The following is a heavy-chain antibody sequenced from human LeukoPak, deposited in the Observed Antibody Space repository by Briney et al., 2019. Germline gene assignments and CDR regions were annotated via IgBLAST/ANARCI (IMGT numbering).Heavy chain of an antibody. CDR1: GGSVSSGSYY. J-gene: IGHJ6*03. CDR3: ARVTTVTRGVYYYYMDV. V-gene: IGHV4-61*01. CDR2: IYYSGST. Sequence: SETLSLTCTISGGSVSSGSYYWSWIRQPPGKGLEWIGYIYYSGSTNYNPSLKSRVTISVDTSKNQFSLRLSSVTAADTAVYYCARVTTVTRGVYYYYMDVWGKGTTVTVSS. D-gene: IGHD4-17*01.